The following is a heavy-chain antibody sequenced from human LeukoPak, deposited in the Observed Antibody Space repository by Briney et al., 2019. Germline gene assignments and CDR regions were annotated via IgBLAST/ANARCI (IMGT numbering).Heavy chain of an antibody. V-gene: IGHV3-21*01. J-gene: IGHJ6*03. CDR1: GFTFSSYS. CDR3: ARALGRQHFYGSGTYKKNYYYMDV. D-gene: IGHD3-10*01. CDR2: ISSSSSYI. Sequence: GGSLRLSCAVSGFTFSSYSMNWVHQAPGNGLEWVSSISSSSSYIYYADSVKGRFTISRDNAKNSLYLQMNSLRAEDTAVYYCARALGRQHFYGSGTYKKNYYYMDVWGKGTTVTISS.